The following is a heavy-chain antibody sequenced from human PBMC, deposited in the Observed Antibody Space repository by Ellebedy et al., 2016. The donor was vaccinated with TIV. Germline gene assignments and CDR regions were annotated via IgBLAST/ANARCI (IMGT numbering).Heavy chain of an antibody. J-gene: IGHJ6*03. CDR1: GGSISSGY. CDR3: ARHNYNSYYMDV. Sequence: SETLSLTXIVSGGSISSGYWSWLRQPPGKGLEWIGYIHYSGNTYSNPSLKSRVTISVDTSKNQFSLRLNSVTAADTAVYYCARHNYNSYYMDVWGKGTTVTVSS. V-gene: IGHV4-59*08. CDR2: IHYSGNT.